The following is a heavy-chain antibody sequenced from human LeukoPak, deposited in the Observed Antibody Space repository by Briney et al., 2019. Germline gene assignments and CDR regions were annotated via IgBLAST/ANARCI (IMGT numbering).Heavy chain of an antibody. J-gene: IGHJ4*02. CDR2: IKEDGSEK. Sequence: GGSLRLSCAASGFTFSTYWMGWVRQAPGKGLEWLGNIKEDGSEKYYVDFVKGRFTISRDNAKNSLSLQMNSLRVEDMAVYYCARDRGWLTSDYWGQGTLVTVSS. V-gene: IGHV3-7*03. CDR1: GFTFSTYW. CDR3: ARDRGWLTSDY. D-gene: IGHD6-19*01.